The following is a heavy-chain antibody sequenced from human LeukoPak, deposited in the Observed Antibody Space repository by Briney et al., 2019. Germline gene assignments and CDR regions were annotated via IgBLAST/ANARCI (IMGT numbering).Heavy chain of an antibody. CDR1: GYTFTSYY. CDR2: INPSGGST. D-gene: IGHD3-10*01. V-gene: IGHV1-46*01. Sequence: ASVKVSCKASGYTFTSYYMHWVRQAPGQGLEWMGIINPSGGSTSCAQKFQGRVTMTRDTSTSTVYMELSSLRSEDTAVYYCARDGLNTMVRGKIHYNYMDVWGKGTTVSISS. J-gene: IGHJ6*03. CDR3: ARDGLNTMVRGKIHYNYMDV.